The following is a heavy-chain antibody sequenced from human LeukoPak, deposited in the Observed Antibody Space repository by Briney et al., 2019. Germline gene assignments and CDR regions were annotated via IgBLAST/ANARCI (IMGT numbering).Heavy chain of an antibody. Sequence: SETLSLTCIVSGYSISSGYYWGWIRQPPGKGLEWIGSIYHSGSVYYNSSLKSRVTISLDTSKNQFSLKLSSETAADTAVYYCARERGCSSTSCYVSSYFDYWGQGTLVTVSS. D-gene: IGHD2-2*01. CDR2: IYHSGSV. CDR3: ARERGCSSTSCYVSSYFDY. CDR1: GYSISSGYY. V-gene: IGHV4-38-2*02. J-gene: IGHJ4*02.